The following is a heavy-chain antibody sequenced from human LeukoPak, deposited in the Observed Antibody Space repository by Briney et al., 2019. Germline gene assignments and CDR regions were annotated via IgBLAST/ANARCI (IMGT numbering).Heavy chain of an antibody. Sequence: SETLSLTCAVSGYSISSGYYWGWIRQPPGEGLEWIGSIYHSGSTYYNPSLKSRVTISVDTSKNQFSLKLSSVTAADTAVYYCARVGPGGYYDSSGYRDAFDIWGQGTMVTVSS. V-gene: IGHV4-38-2*01. CDR2: IYHSGST. CDR3: ARVGPGGYYDSSGYRDAFDI. CDR1: GYSISSGYY. J-gene: IGHJ3*02. D-gene: IGHD3-22*01.